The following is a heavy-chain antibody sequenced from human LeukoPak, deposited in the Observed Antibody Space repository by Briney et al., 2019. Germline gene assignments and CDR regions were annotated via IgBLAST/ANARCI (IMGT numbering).Heavy chain of an antibody. CDR2: ISQTGYT. J-gene: IGHJ6*02. Sequence: SETLSLTCSVSGASIGSYYWSWIRQPPGKGLEWIAYISQTGYTKYTPSLKSRVTITRDMSENQVSLSLSSVTAADTAVYYCTRHDIVPVISHGMAVWGQGTTVTVSS. V-gene: IGHV4-59*08. CDR1: GASIGSYY. CDR3: TRHDIVPVISHGMAV. D-gene: IGHD5-12*01.